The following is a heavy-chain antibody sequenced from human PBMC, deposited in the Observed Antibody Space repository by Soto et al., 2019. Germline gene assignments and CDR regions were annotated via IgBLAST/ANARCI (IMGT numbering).Heavy chain of an antibody. CDR3: AKDRGYCNGGSCYGFDY. V-gene: IGHV3-30*18. Sequence: GGSLRLSCAASGFTFSSYGMHWVRQAPGKGLEWVAVISLDGRDKYHADSVKGRFTIFRDNSKNTLYLQMNSLTAEDTAVYHCAKDRGYCNGGSCYGFDYWGQGTLVTVSS. D-gene: IGHD2-15*01. J-gene: IGHJ4*02. CDR2: ISLDGRDK. CDR1: GFTFSSYG.